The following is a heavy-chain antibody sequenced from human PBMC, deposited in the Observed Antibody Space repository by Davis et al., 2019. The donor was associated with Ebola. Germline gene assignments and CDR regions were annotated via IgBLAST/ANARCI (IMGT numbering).Heavy chain of an antibody. V-gene: IGHV5-51*01. CDR1: GYSFTSYW. CDR3: ARHLGSTSCYWSFPPFCSPDNWFDP. Sequence: GESLKISCKGSGYSFTSYWIGWVRQMPGKGLEWMGIIYPGDSDTRYSPSFQGQVTISADKSISTAYLQWSSLKASDTAMYYCARHLGSTSCYWSFPPFCSPDNWFDPWGQGTLVTVSS. J-gene: IGHJ5*02. CDR2: IYPGDSDT. D-gene: IGHD2-2*01.